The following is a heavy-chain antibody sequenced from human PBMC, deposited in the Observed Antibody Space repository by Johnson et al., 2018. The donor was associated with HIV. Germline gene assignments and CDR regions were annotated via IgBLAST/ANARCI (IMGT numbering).Heavy chain of an antibody. Sequence: QVQLVESGGGVVQPARSLRLSCAASEFIFSTYAMRWVRQAPGKGLEGVAVISDDGSNTDYADAVKGRFTISRDNSKNTLYLQMNSLRAEDTAVYYCARERGLGHAFDIWGQGTMVTVSS. J-gene: IGHJ3*02. D-gene: IGHD7-27*01. CDR2: ISDDGSNT. CDR3: ARERGLGHAFDI. V-gene: IGHV3-30-3*01. CDR1: EFIFSTYA.